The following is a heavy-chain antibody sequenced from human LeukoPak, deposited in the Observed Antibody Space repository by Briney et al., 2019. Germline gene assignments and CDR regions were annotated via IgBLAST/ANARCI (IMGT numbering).Heavy chain of an antibody. Sequence: PGGSLRLSCTASGFTFSRYAMMWLRQAPGKGLGWVSSISSSSSYIYYADSVKGRFTISRDNSKNTLYLQMNSLRAEDTAVYYCARDTGIVGATGAFDIWGQGTMVTVSS. CDR2: ISSSSSYI. CDR1: GFTFSRYA. D-gene: IGHD1-26*01. V-gene: IGHV3-21*04. CDR3: ARDTGIVGATGAFDI. J-gene: IGHJ3*02.